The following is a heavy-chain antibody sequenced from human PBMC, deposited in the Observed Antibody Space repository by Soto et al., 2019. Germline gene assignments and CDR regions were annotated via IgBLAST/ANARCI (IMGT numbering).Heavy chain of an antibody. CDR2: ISNDGNRK. CDR1: GFTFSSQA. J-gene: IGHJ3*02. CDR3: AGDIYSHGSVGTPDI. D-gene: IGHD6-25*01. Sequence: QVQLVESGGGVVQPGGSLRLSCVASGFTFSSQAMHWVRQAPGKGLDWVAVISNDGNRKYYADSLKGRFTISRDNYMDTLYLQMNSLRVEDSAVYYCAGDIYSHGSVGTPDIWGQGTMVTVSS. V-gene: IGHV3-30-3*01.